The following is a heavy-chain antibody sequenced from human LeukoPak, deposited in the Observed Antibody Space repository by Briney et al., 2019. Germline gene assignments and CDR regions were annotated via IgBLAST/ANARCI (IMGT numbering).Heavy chain of an antibody. CDR2: IIPILGIA. CDR3: ARDGAIVATYLY. V-gene: IGHV1-69*04. Sequence: EASVKVSCKASGYTFTGYYMHWVRQAPGQGLEWMGRIIPILGIANYAQKFQGRVTITADKSTSTAYMELSSLRSEDTAVYYCARDGAIVATYLYWGQGTLVTVSS. J-gene: IGHJ4*02. D-gene: IGHD5-12*01. CDR1: GYTFTGYY.